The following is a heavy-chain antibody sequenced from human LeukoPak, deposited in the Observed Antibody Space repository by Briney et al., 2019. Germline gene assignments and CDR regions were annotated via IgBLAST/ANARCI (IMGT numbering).Heavy chain of an antibody. Sequence: GGSLRLSCAASGFTFSNAWMSWVRQAPGKGLEWVGRIKSKTDGGTTDYAAPVKGRFTTSRDDSKNTLYLQMNSLKTEDTAVYYCARHDPRRIAYYYFDYWGQGTLVTVSS. J-gene: IGHJ4*02. CDR2: IKSKTDGGTT. D-gene: IGHD1-26*01. CDR3: ARHDPRRIAYYYFDY. V-gene: IGHV3-15*01. CDR1: GFTFSNAW.